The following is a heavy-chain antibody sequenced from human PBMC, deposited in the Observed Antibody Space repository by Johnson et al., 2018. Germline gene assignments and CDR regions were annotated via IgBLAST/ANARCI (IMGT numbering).Heavy chain of an antibody. CDR3: ARERGGGSGGSCWGYFQH. Sequence: QVQLVESGGGVVQPGRSLRLSCAASGFTFSSHGMHWVRQAPGKGLEWVAVIWSDGSKKYYADSVKGRFTVSRDNSKNTLYLQMNSLRAEDTAIYYCARERGGGSGGSCWGYFQHWGQGTLVTVSS. J-gene: IGHJ1*01. CDR2: IWSDGSKK. V-gene: IGHV3-33*01. D-gene: IGHD2-15*01. CDR1: GFTFSSHG.